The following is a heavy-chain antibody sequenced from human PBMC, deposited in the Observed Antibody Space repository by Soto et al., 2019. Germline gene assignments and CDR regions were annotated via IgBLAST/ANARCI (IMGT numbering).Heavy chain of an antibody. V-gene: IGHV1-18*01. J-gene: IGHJ6*02. CDR2: ISAYNGKT. CDR1: CYTFTSYG. D-gene: IGHD1-26*01. Sequence: QVQLVQSGAEVKKPGASVKVSCKASCYTFTSYGINWVRQAPGQRLEWMVWISAYNGKTNHAQTLQSRVTMTTDTSTNTAYMELRSLRSDDTAVYYGARVLVGTTFAYYYGMDVWGQGTTVTVSS. CDR3: ARVLVGTTFAYYYGMDV.